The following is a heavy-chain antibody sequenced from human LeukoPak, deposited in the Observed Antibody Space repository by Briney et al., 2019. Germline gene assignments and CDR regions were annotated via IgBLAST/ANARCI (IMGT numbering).Heavy chain of an antibody. J-gene: IGHJ4*02. CDR1: GYTFTSYD. V-gene: IGHV1-8*01. Sequence: ASVKVSCKASGYTFTSYDINWVRQATGQELEWMGWMNPNSGNTGYAQKFQGRVTMTRNTSISTAYMELSSLRSEDTAVYYCARGGSVVVPAAIDYWGQGTLVTVSS. CDR2: MNPNSGNT. CDR3: ARGGSVVVPAAIDY. D-gene: IGHD2-2*01.